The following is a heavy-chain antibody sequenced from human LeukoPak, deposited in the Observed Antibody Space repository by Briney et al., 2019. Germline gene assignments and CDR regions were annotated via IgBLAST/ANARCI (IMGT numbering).Heavy chain of an antibody. CDR2: IYPGDSDT. Sequence: GESLKISCKGSGYSFTSYWIGWVRQMPGKGLEWMGIIYPGDSDTRYSPSFQGQVTISADKSISTAYLQWSSLKAPDTAMYYCASRRGYSSGWYDAFDIWGQGTMVTVSS. D-gene: IGHD6-19*01. CDR3: ASRRGYSSGWYDAFDI. V-gene: IGHV5-51*01. J-gene: IGHJ3*02. CDR1: GYSFTSYW.